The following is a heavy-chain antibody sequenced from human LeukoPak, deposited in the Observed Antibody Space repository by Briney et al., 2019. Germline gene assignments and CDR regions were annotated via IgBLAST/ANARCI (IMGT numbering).Heavy chain of an antibody. J-gene: IGHJ3*01. V-gene: IGHV4-59*11. Sequence: PSETLSLTCSVSGASISSHYWNWIRQPPGKELKWIGYIFHSGNTKSNPSLTGRVTMSVDTSKMQISLKLTSVTAADTARYYCARWGDSRSPGIYAFDVWGQGTVVTVAS. D-gene: IGHD6-13*01. CDR2: IFHSGNT. CDR3: ARWGDSRSPGIYAFDV. CDR1: GASISSHY.